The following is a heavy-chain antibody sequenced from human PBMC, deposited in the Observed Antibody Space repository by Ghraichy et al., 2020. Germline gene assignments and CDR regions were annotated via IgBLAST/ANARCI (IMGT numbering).Heavy chain of an antibody. V-gene: IGHV3-23*01. CDR1: GFTFSSYA. D-gene: IGHD5-24*01. Sequence: GGSLRLSCEASGFTFSSYAMTWVRQAPGKGLVWVSAISGSDGSTHYADSVEGRFTISRDNSKNTLYLQMNSLRAEDTAVYYCARARDGYNLLDYWGQGTLVTFSS. CDR3: ARARDGYNLLDY. J-gene: IGHJ4*02. CDR2: ISGSDGST.